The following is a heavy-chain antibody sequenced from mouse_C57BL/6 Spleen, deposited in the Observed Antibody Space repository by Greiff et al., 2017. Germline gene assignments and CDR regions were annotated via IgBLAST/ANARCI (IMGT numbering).Heavy chain of an antibody. CDR1: GYTFTSYW. D-gene: IGHD4-1*01. J-gene: IGHJ2*01. Sequence: VQLQQSGTVLARPGASVKMSCKTSGYTFTSYWMHWVKQRPGQGLEWIGAIYPGNSDTSYNQKFKGNAKLTAVTSASTAYMELSSLTNEDSAVYYCTRMSVTGSYYFDYWGQGTTLTVSS. CDR3: TRMSVTGSYYFDY. V-gene: IGHV1-5*01. CDR2: IYPGNSDT.